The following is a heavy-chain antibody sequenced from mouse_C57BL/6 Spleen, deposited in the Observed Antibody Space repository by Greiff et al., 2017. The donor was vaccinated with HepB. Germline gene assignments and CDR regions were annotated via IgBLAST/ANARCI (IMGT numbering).Heavy chain of an antibody. CDR2: IYPGDGDT. CDR1: GYAFSSSW. Sequence: QVQLQQSGPELVKPGASVKISCKASGYAFSSSWMNWVKQRPGKGLEWIGRIYPGDGDTNYNGKFKGKATLTADKSSSTAYMQLSSLTSEDSAVYFCAGGPPYYFDYWGQGTTPTVSS. CDR3: AGGPPYYFDY. J-gene: IGHJ2*01. V-gene: IGHV1-82*01.